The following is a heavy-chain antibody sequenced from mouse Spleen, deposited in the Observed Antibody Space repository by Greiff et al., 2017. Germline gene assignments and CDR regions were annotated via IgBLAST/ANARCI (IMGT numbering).Heavy chain of an antibody. V-gene: IGHV5-17*02. J-gene: IGHJ2*01. CDR2: ISSGSSTI. CDR1: GFTFSSFG. Sequence: EVKLVESGGGLVQPGGSRKLSCAASGFTFSSFGMHWVRQAPEKGLEWVAYISSGSSTIYYADTVKGRFTISRDNPKNTLFLQMTSLRSEDTAMYYCARSSLHYYFDYWGQGTTLTVSS. CDR3: ARSSLHYYFDY. D-gene: IGHD1-2*01.